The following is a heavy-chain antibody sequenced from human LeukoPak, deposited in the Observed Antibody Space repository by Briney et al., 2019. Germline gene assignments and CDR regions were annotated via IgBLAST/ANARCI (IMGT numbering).Heavy chain of an antibody. CDR2: LTDTSGDT. D-gene: IGHD5/OR15-5a*01. V-gene: IGHV3-23*01. Sequence: QSGGSLRLSCVASGFSFSGYAMSWVRQAPGKGLEWVSGLTDTSGDTYYANSVRGRFTISRDNSKNTLYLQMNSLRADDSAVYYCAKPRSSSRRGRTAIVFTGDFDYWGQGTLATVSS. J-gene: IGHJ4*02. CDR1: GFSFSGYA. CDR3: AKPRSSSRRGRTAIVFTGDFDY.